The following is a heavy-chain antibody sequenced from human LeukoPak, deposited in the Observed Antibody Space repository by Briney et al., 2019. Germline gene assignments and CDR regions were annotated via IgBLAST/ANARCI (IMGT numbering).Heavy chain of an antibody. CDR3: ASRGYYYDNSGYYSAYYFDY. Sequence: SETLSLTCTVSGGSISSSSYYWGWIRQPPGKGLEWIGSIYCSGSTYYNPSLKSRVTISVDTSKNQFSLKLSSVTAADTAVYYCASRGYYYDNSGYYSAYYFDYWGQGTLVTVSS. J-gene: IGHJ4*02. CDR1: GGSISSSSYY. V-gene: IGHV4-39*01. CDR2: IYCSGST. D-gene: IGHD3-22*01.